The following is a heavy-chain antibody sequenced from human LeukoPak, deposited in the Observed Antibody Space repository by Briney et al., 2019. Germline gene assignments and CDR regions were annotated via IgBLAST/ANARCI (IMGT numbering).Heavy chain of an antibody. V-gene: IGHV3-53*01. D-gene: IGHD3-22*01. Sequence: GGSLRLSCAASGFTVSSNYMSWVRRAPGKGLEWVSVIYSGGSTYYADSVKGRFTISRDNSKNTLYLQMNSLRAEDTAVYYCARVAPDYYDSSGYYPYYFDYWGQGTLVTVSS. J-gene: IGHJ4*02. CDR3: ARVAPDYYDSSGYYPYYFDY. CDR2: IYSGGST. CDR1: GFTVSSNY.